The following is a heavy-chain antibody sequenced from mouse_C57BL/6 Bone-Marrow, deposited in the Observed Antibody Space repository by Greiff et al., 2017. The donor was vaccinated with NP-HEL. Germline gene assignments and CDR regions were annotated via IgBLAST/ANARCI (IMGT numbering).Heavy chain of an antibody. V-gene: IGHV1-80*01. D-gene: IGHD1-1*01. Sequence: QVQLKQSGAELVKPGASVKISCKASGYAFSSYWMNWVKQRPGKGLEWIGQIYPGDGDTNYNGKFKGKATLTADKSSSTAYMQLSSLTSEDSAVYFCARRGLRGSSPWFAYWGQGTLVTVSA. J-gene: IGHJ3*01. CDR1: GYAFSSYW. CDR3: ARRGLRGSSPWFAY. CDR2: IYPGDGDT.